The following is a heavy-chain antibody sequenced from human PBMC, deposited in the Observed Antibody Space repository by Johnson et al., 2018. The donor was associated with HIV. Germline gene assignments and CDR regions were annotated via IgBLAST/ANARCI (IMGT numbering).Heavy chain of an antibody. CDR3: ARDSPNAFDI. V-gene: IGHV3-30*04. Sequence: QVKLVESGGGVVQPGRSLRLSCAASGFTFSSYAMHWVRQAPGKGLEWVAVISYDGSNKYYADSVKGRFTISRDNAKNSLYLQMNSLRAEDTAVYYCARDSPNAFDIWGQGTMVTVSS. CDR1: GFTFSSYA. J-gene: IGHJ3*02. CDR2: ISYDGSNK.